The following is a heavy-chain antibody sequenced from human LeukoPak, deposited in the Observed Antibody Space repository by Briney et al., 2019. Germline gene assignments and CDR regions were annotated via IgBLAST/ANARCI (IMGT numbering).Heavy chain of an antibody. V-gene: IGHV4-39*07. D-gene: IGHD6-6*01. J-gene: IGHJ5*02. Sequence: SETLSLTCTVSGGSISATTYYWGWIRQPPGTGLEWIANIYYNGNTAFNPSLKSRATISIDTSKNQFSLRLNSVTAADTAVYYCARVGWGNAAAHPNWLDPWGQGILVTVSS. CDR3: ARVGWGNAAAHPNWLDP. CDR1: GGSISATTYY. CDR2: IYYNGNT.